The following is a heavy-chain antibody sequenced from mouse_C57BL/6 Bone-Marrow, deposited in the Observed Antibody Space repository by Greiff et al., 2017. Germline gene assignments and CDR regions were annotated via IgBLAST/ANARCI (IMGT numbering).Heavy chain of an antibody. V-gene: IGHV1-15*01. Sequence: QVQLKESGAELVRPGASVTLSCTASGYTFTDYEMHWVKQTPVHGLEWIGAIDPETGGTANNQKFKGKAILTADKSSSTAYMELRSLTSEDSAVYYCSLWRGFAYWGQGTLVTVSA. CDR3: SLWRGFAY. D-gene: IGHD1-1*02. CDR1: GYTFTDYE. CDR2: IDPETGGT. J-gene: IGHJ3*01.